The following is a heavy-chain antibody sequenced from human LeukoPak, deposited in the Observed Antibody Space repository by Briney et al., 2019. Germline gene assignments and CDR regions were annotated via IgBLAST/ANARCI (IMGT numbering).Heavy chain of an antibody. CDR2: ISSSGSTI. CDR3: ARFVPYGSGSYYGDGMDV. Sequence: GGSLRLSCAASGFTFSSYEMNWVRQAPGKGLEWVSYISSSGSTIYYADSVKGRFTISRDNAKNSLYLQMNSLRAEDTAGYYCARFVPYGSGSYYGDGMDVWRQGTTVTVSS. D-gene: IGHD3-10*01. CDR1: GFTFSSYE. V-gene: IGHV3-48*03. J-gene: IGHJ6*02.